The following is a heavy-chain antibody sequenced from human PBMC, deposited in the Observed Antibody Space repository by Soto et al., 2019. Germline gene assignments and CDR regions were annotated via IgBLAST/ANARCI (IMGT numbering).Heavy chain of an antibody. CDR1: GFTFSSYA. D-gene: IGHD3-16*01. CDR2: ITGSGSTT. J-gene: IGHJ4*02. CDR3: ARRGGALGY. V-gene: IGHV3-23*01. Sequence: EVQLMESGGGLVQPGGSLRLSCAASGFTFSSYAMSWVRQAPGKGLEWVSVITGSGSTTYYADSVKGRFTISRDNSKNTLYLQMNSPRAEDPGVYYCARRGGALGYWGQGTLVTVSS.